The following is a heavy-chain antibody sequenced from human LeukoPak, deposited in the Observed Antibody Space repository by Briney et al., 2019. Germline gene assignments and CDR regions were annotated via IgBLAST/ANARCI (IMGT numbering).Heavy chain of an antibody. J-gene: IGHJ5*02. V-gene: IGHV4-4*07. Sequence: SETLSLTCTVSNGSISSYYWSWIRQPAGKGLEWIGRIHASGSTNYNPSLKSRVTMSVDTPKNQFSLKLSSVTAADAAIYFCARGDRAVAGAWGWFDPWGQGTLVTVSS. D-gene: IGHD6-19*01. CDR1: NGSISSYY. CDR2: IHASGST. CDR3: ARGDRAVAGAWGWFDP.